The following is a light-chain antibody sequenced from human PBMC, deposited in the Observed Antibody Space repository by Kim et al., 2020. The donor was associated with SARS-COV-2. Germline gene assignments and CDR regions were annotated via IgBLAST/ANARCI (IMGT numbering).Light chain of an antibody. CDR3: QQAHTTPPT. V-gene: IGKV4-1*01. CDR1: QSVLYSANNKNC. Sequence: DIVMTQSPDSLAVSLGERATINCKSSQSVLYSANNKNCMAWYQQKPGQPPKLLIYWASTRESGVPDRFSGSGSGTDFTLTISSLQAEDVAVYYCQQAHTTPPTFGQGTKVDIK. CDR2: WAS. J-gene: IGKJ1*01.